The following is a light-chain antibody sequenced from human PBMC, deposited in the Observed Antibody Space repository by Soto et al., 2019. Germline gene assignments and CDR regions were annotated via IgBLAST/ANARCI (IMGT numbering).Light chain of an antibody. J-gene: IGLJ2*01. CDR2: EVT. V-gene: IGLV2-14*01. CDR1: SSDIGADDF. CDR3: SSYTTIKTVV. Sequence: QSVLTQPASVSGSPGQSITISCTGTSSDIGADDFVSWYQHHPDKTPKLIIFEVTYRPTGISHRFSASKSGNTASLTISGVQPEDEADYHCSSYTTIKTVVFGGGTKLTVL.